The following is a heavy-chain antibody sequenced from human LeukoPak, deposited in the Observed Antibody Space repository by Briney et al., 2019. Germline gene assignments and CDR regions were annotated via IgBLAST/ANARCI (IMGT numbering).Heavy chain of an antibody. Sequence: PSETLSLTCTVSGGSISSGGYYWSWIRQPPGKGLEWIGYIYHSGSTYYNPSLKSRVTISVDTSKNQFSLKLSSVTAADTAVYYCTKGRGSSWYWKYAFDIWGQGTMVTVSS. D-gene: IGHD6-13*01. CDR1: GGSISSGGYY. V-gene: IGHV4-30-2*01. J-gene: IGHJ3*02. CDR3: TKGRGSSWYWKYAFDI. CDR2: IYHSGST.